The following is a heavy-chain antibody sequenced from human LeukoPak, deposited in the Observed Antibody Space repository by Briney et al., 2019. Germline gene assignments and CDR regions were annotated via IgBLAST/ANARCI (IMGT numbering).Heavy chain of an antibody. J-gene: IGHJ4*02. D-gene: IGHD3-10*01. CDR2: ISAYNGNT. Sequence: ASVKVSCKASGYTFTSYGISWVRQAPGQGLEWMGWISAYNGNTNYAQKLQGRATMTTDTSTSTAYMELRSLRSDDTAVYHCARYMVRGDPFDYWGQGTLVTVSS. V-gene: IGHV1-18*01. CDR3: ARYMVRGDPFDY. CDR1: GYTFTSYG.